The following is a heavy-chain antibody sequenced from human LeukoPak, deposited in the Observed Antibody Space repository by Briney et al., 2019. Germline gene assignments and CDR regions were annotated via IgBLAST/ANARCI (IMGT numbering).Heavy chain of an antibody. CDR3: AKGPEVAPNHHGMDV. D-gene: IGHD1-14*01. Sequence: GGSLRLSCAASGFTFSSYGMHWVRQAPGKGLEWVAVISYDGSNKYYADSVKGRFTISRDNSKNTLYLQMNSLRAEDTAVYYCAKGPEVAPNHHGMDVWGQGTTVTVSS. CDR2: ISYDGSNK. V-gene: IGHV3-30*18. J-gene: IGHJ6*02. CDR1: GFTFSSYG.